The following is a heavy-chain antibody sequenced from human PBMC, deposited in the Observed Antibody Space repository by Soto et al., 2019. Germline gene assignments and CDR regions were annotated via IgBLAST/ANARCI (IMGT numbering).Heavy chain of an antibody. D-gene: IGHD3-22*01. J-gene: IGHJ4*02. Sequence: QVQLQESGPGLLKPSQTLSLTCTVSGGSISRGDYYWSWIRQPPGKGLEWIGYIYYSGSTYYNPSLKSRLTISVETSRNQLSLKLSSVTAADTAVYYCARAFDDSSGYYGGLGYWGQGTLVTVSS. V-gene: IGHV4-30-4*01. CDR3: ARAFDDSSGYYGGLGY. CDR2: IYYSGST. CDR1: GGSISRGDYY.